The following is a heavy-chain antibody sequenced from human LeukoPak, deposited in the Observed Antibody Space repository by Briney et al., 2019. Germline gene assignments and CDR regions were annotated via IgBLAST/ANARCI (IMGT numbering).Heavy chain of an antibody. V-gene: IGHV1-18*01. D-gene: IGHD5-24*01. CDR1: GYTFTNYG. CDR3: ARGDPGTITAGPFNY. Sequence: ASVKVSCKASGYTFTNYGITWVRQAPGQGLEWMGWISGYQGSTKYAQNFQGRVTMTIDTSTSTAYMDLRSLISDDTAIYFCARGDPGTITAGPFNYWGQGTLVAVSS. CDR2: ISGYQGST. J-gene: IGHJ4*02.